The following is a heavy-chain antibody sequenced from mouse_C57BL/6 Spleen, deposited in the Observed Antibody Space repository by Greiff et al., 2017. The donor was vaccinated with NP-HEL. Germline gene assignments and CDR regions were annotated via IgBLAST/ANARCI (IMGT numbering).Heavy chain of an antibody. Sequence: VKLMESGPGLVQPSQSLSITCTVSGFSLTSYGVHWVRQSPGKGLEWLGVIWSGGSTDYNAAFISRLSISKDNSKSQVFFKMNSLQADDTAKYYCARTGQLRPLYAMDYWGQGTSVTVSS. CDR3: ARTGQLRPLYAMDY. CDR1: GFSLTSYG. CDR2: IWSGGST. J-gene: IGHJ4*01. V-gene: IGHV2-2*01. D-gene: IGHD3-2*02.